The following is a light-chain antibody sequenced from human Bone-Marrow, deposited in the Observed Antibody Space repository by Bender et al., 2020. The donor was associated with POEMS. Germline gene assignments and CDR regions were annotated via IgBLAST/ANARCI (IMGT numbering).Light chain of an antibody. CDR3: CSYAGGSTYV. J-gene: IGLJ1*01. CDR2: EGF. Sequence: QSVLTQPPSASGTPGQRVTISCSGSSSNIGTNPVNWYQQHPDKAPKLVIYEGFKRPSGVSNRFSGSKSGNTASLTISGLQAEDEADYYCCSYAGGSTYVFGTGTEVTVL. V-gene: IGLV2-23*01. CDR1: SSNIGTNP.